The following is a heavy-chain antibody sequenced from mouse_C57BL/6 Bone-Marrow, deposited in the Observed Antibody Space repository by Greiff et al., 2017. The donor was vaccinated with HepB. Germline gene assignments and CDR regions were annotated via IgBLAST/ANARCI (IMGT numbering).Heavy chain of an antibody. CDR1: GFTFSNYW. J-gene: IGHJ3*01. CDR3: TGGIYDYDGWFAY. V-gene: IGHV6-3*01. CDR2: IRLKSDNYAT. D-gene: IGHD2-4*01. Sequence: EVKLVESGGGLVQPGGSMKLSCVASGFTFSNYWMNWVRQSPEKGLEWVAQIRLKSDNYATHYAESVKGRFTISRDDSKSSVYLQMNNLRAEDTGIYYCTGGIYDYDGWFAYWGQGTLVTVSA.